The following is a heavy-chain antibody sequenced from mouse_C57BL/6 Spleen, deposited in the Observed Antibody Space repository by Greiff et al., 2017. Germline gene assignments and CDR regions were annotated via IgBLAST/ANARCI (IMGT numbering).Heavy chain of an antibody. Sequence: QVQLQQPGAELVRPGSSVKLSCKASGYTFTSYWMHWVKQRPIQGLEWIGNIDPSDSETHYNQKFKDKATLTVDKSSSTAYMQLSSLTSEDSAVYYCALYYSNPAWFAYWGQGTLVTVSA. CDR2: IDPSDSET. D-gene: IGHD2-5*01. V-gene: IGHV1-52*01. CDR1: GYTFTSYW. J-gene: IGHJ3*01. CDR3: ALYYSNPAWFAY.